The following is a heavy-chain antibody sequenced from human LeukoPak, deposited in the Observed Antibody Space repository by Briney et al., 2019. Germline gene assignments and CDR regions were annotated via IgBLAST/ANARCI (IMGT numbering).Heavy chain of an antibody. CDR3: AKQEYSTPRGWFDP. CDR1: GFTFSSYA. CDR2: ISGSGGST. V-gene: IGHV3-23*01. D-gene: IGHD6-6*01. J-gene: IGHJ5*02. Sequence: GGSLRLSCAASGFTFSSYAMSWVRQAPGKGLEWVSAISGSGGSTYYADSVKGRFTISRDNSKDTLYLQMNSLRAEDTAVYYCAKQEYSTPRGWFDPWGQGTLVTVSS.